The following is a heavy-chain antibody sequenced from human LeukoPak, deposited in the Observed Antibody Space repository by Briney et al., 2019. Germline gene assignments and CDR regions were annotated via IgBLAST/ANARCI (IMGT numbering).Heavy chain of an antibody. J-gene: IGHJ3*02. CDR2: IRYDGSNK. Sequence: GGSLRLSCAASGFTFSSYGMHWVRRAPGKGLEWVAFIRYDGSNKYYADSVKGRFTISRDNSKNTLYLQMNSLRAEDTAVYYCAWTHNWNYHDAFDIWGQGTMVTVSS. CDR3: AWTHNWNYHDAFDI. CDR1: GFTFSSYG. V-gene: IGHV3-30*02. D-gene: IGHD1-7*01.